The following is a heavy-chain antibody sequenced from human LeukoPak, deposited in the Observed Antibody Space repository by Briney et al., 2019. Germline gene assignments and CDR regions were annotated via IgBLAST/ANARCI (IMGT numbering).Heavy chain of an antibody. CDR2: INPGDSGT. J-gene: IGHJ4*02. V-gene: IGHV5-51*01. D-gene: IGHD6-6*01. CDR3: ARPPGSTSSVLAY. Sequence: GESLKISCKGSGYNFPNYWIGWVRQMPGKGLEWMGFINPGDSGTIYSPSFQGQVTMSADKSISTAFLQWTSLKASDTATYYCARPPGSTSSVLAYWGQGTPVSVSS. CDR1: GYNFPNYW.